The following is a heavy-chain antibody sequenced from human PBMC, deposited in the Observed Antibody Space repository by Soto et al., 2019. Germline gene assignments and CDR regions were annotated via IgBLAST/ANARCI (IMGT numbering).Heavy chain of an antibody. CDR2: IYSGGST. J-gene: IGHJ6*03. V-gene: IGHV3-53*04. Sequence: EVQLVESGGGLVQPGGSLRLSCAASGFTVSSNYMSWVRQAPGKGLAWVSVIYSGGSTYYADSVKGRFPISRHHSKNTLYLQRSSLGAEDTAVNYCAGRAGTTFYYYYDMGVWVKGTTVTVTS. CDR1: GFTVSSNY. D-gene: IGHD1-7*01. CDR3: AGRAGTTFYYYYDMGV.